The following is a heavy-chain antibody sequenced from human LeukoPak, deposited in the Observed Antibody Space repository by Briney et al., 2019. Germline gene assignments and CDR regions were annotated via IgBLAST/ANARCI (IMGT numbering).Heavy chain of an antibody. V-gene: IGHV7-4-1*02. CDR2: INTNTGNP. CDR3: ARERVPQRPYYRGAFDI. Sequence: ASVKVSCKASGYTFTSYAMNWVRQAPGQGLEWMGWINTNTGNPTYAQGFTGRFVFSLDTSVSTAYLQISSLKAEDTAVYYCARERVPQRPYYRGAFDIWGQGTMVTVSS. CDR1: GYTFTSYA. D-gene: IGHD3-10*01. J-gene: IGHJ3*02.